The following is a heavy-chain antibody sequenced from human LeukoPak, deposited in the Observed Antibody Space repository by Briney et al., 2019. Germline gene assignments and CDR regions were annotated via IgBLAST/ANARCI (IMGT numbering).Heavy chain of an antibody. CDR3: ARLYTYMDV. CDR1: GFTFSTYI. Sequence: PGGSLRLSCAASGFTFSTYIMNWVRQAPGKGLEWVSSINWDGSSTDYADSVKGRFTISRDNAKKSLYLQMNSLRAEDTALYYCARLYTYMDVWGKGTTVTVSS. J-gene: IGHJ6*04. CDR2: INWDGSST. V-gene: IGHV3-20*04.